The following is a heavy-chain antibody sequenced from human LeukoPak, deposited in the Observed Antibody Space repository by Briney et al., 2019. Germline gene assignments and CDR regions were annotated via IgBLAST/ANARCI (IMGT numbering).Heavy chain of an antibody. CDR3: ARDDHGGSYQDY. CDR1: GLSLSNYW. J-gene: IGHJ4*02. Sequence: GGSLRLSCAASGLSLSNYWISWVRQAPGKGLEWVANIKLDGSEKYYVNSVKGRFTISRDNAKNSLNLQMNSLRAEDTAVYYCARDDHGGSYQDYWGQGTLVTVSS. V-gene: IGHV3-7*01. CDR2: IKLDGSEK. D-gene: IGHD1-26*01.